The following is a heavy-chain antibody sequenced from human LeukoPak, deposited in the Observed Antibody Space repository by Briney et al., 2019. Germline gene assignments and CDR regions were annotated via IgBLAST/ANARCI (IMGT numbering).Heavy chain of an antibody. V-gene: IGHV3-7*01. CDR2: IKQDGSEK. D-gene: IGHD3-9*01. CDR1: GFTFSSYS. J-gene: IGHJ4*02. Sequence: GGSLRLSCAASGFTFSSYSMNWVRQAPGKGLEWVANIKQDGSEKYYVDSVKGRFTISRDNAKNSLYLEMNSLRAEDTAVYYCARWIFWASNFDYWGQGTLVTVSS. CDR3: ARWIFWASNFDY.